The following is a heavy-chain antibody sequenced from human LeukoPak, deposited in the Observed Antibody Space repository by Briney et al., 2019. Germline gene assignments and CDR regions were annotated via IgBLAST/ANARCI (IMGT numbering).Heavy chain of an antibody. J-gene: IGHJ4*02. V-gene: IGHV4-59*12. CDR3: ARDGYSSSWYSAKLDY. Sequence: SETLSLTCTVSGGSISSYYWSWIRQPPGKGLEWIGYIYYSGSTNYNPSLKSRVTISVDTSKNQFSLKLSSVTAADTAVYYCARDGYSSSWYSAKLDYWGQGTLVTVSS. D-gene: IGHD6-13*01. CDR2: IYYSGST. CDR1: GGSISSYY.